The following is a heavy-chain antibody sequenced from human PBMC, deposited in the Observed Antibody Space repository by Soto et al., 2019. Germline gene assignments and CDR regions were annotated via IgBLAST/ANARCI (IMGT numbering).Heavy chain of an antibody. CDR3: ARGRYHFDF. CDR1: GFTFTSYT. J-gene: IGHJ4*02. CDR2: ISYSSTI. D-gene: IGHD1-1*01. V-gene: IGHV3-48*02. Sequence: QLVESGGGLVQPGGSLRLSCAASGFTFTSYTMTWFRQAPGKGLEWVSCISYSSTIYYADSVKGRFTISRDNAKSSLFLQMDSLSDEDTAVYYCARGRYHFDFWGQGTLVTVSS.